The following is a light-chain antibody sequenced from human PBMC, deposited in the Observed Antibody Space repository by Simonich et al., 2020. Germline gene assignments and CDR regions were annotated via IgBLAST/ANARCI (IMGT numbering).Light chain of an antibody. CDR2: AAS. V-gene: IGKV1-8*01. Sequence: AIRMTQSPSSLSASTGDRVTITCRASQGISSYLALYQQKPGKAPNILIYAASTLQSGVPSRFSGSGSGTDFTLTISCLQSEEFATYYCQQYYSYPRTFGQGTKVEIK. CDR1: QGISSY. CDR3: QQYYSYPRT. J-gene: IGKJ1*01.